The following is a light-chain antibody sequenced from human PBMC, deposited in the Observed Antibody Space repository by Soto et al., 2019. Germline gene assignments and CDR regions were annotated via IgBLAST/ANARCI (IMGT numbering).Light chain of an antibody. CDR2: DVT. Sequence: QSVLTHPASVPGTPGQSITISCTGTSNDVGGYNHVSWYQQHPGKAPKLVIYDVTNRPSGVSDRFSGSKSGNTASLTISGLQAEDEADYYCTSYTSIFTYVFGTGTKVT. CDR1: SNDVGGYNH. V-gene: IGLV2-14*01. CDR3: TSYTSIFTYV. J-gene: IGLJ1*01.